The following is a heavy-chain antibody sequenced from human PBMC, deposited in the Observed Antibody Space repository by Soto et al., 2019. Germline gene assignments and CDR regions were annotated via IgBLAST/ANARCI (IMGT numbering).Heavy chain of an antibody. Sequence: QLQLVQSGAEVKKPGSSVKVSCKASGGFVRSDPISWVRQAPGQGPEWIGGIIPVFGSPTYAEKFQGRVTITADESSRTAYLELTSLKSEDTAVYFWAKGEGQWELPLWGQGTQVTVSS. J-gene: IGHJ4*02. D-gene: IGHD1-26*01. CDR3: AKGEGQWELPL. CDR1: GGFVRSDP. V-gene: IGHV1-69*01. CDR2: IIPVFGSP.